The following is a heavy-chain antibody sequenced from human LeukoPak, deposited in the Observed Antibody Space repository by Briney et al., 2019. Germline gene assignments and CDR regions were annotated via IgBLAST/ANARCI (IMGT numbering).Heavy chain of an antibody. D-gene: IGHD2-2*01. CDR2: IKQDGSET. CDR1: GFTFSSYS. Sequence: GGSLRLSCAASGFTFSSYSMNWVRQAPGKGLEWVANIKQDGSETYYVDSVKGRFTISRDNARSSLFLQMTSLRAEDTAIYYCARGGCSSTRCFAGFFDYWGQGTLVTVSS. J-gene: IGHJ4*02. CDR3: ARGGCSSTRCFAGFFDY. V-gene: IGHV3-7*04.